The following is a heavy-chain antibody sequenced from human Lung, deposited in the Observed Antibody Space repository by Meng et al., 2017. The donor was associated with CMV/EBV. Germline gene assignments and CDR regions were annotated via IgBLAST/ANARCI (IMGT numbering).Heavy chain of an antibody. J-gene: IGHJ4*02. CDR1: GYTFTSYY. Sequence: ASVKVSXKASGYTFTSYYMHWVRQAPGQGLEWMGIINPSGGSTSYAQKFQGRVTMTRDTSTSTVYMELSSLRSEDTAVYYCARLGYYDSSPLGDYFDYWGQGXLVTFSS. V-gene: IGHV1-46*01. CDR2: INPSGGST. CDR3: ARLGYYDSSPLGDYFDY. D-gene: IGHD3-22*01.